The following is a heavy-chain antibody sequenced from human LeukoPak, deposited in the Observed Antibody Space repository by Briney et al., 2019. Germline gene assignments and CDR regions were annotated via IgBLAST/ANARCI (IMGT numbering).Heavy chain of an antibody. J-gene: IGHJ6*04. CDR2: ITGDGRTT. CDR3: ASYFYSGRGVDV. CDR1: GFSLSSYW. Sequence: GGSLRLSCAASGFSLSSYWMHWVRHAPGKGLVWVSRITGDGRTTIYADSVNGRFTISRDDAKNTLYLQMNSLRVEDTAVYYCASYFYSGRGVDVWGTETTVTVSS. D-gene: IGHD1-26*01. V-gene: IGHV3-74*01.